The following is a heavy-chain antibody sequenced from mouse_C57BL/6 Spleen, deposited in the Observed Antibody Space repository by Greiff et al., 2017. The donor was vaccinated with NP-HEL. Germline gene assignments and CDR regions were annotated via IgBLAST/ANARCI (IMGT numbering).Heavy chain of an antibody. J-gene: IGHJ2*01. CDR3: ARGLLTGVFDY. Sequence: DVQLVESGGGLVKPGGSLKLSCAASGFTFSSYAMSWVRQTPEKRLEWVATISDGGSYTYYPDNVKGRFTISRDNAKNNLYLQMSHLKSEDTAMYYCARGLLTGVFDYWGQGTTLTVSS. CDR1: GFTFSSYA. V-gene: IGHV5-4*01. D-gene: IGHD4-1*01. CDR2: ISDGGSYT.